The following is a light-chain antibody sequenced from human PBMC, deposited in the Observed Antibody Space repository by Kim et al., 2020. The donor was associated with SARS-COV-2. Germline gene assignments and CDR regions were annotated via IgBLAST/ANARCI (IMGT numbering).Light chain of an antibody. CDR2: LNSDGSH. V-gene: IGLV4-69*01. Sequence: SVRLTCNLSSEYSTCAIAWHQQQPEKGPRFLVRLNSDGSHTKGDGIPDRFSGSGSGAERYLTISSLQSEDGADYYCQTWGTGIPVAFGGGTQLTVL. CDR1: SEYSTCA. CDR3: QTWGTGIPVA. J-gene: IGLJ2*01.